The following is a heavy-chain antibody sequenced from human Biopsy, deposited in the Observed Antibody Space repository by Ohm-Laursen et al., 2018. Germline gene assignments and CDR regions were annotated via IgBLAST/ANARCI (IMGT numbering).Heavy chain of an antibody. CDR1: GYTFTTYF. Sequence: SVKVSCKASGYTFTTYFIHRVRQAPGQGLEWMGIINPGGNSTAYTQNFQGRVTMTWDTSTTTVYMELSSLRSEDTAVYYCVLASFDYWGQGTLVTVPS. CDR3: VLASFDY. V-gene: IGHV1-46*01. CDR2: INPGGNST. J-gene: IGHJ4*02.